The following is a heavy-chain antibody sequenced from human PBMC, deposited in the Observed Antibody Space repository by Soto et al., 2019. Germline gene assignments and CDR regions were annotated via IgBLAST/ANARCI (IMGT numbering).Heavy chain of an antibody. D-gene: IGHD2-2*01. CDR1: GFTFSNAW. V-gene: IGHV3-15*01. Sequence: GGSLRLSCAASGFTFSNAWMSWVRQAPGKGLEWVGRIKSKTDGGTTDYAAPVKGRFTISRDDSKNTLYLQMNSLKTEDTAVYYCTTDPPRRADIYYYYYMDVWGKGTTVTVSS. CDR2: IKSKTDGGTT. CDR3: TTDPPRRADIYYYYYMDV. J-gene: IGHJ6*03.